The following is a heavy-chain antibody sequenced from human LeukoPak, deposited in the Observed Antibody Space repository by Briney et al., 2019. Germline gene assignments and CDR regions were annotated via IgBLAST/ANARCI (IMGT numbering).Heavy chain of an antibody. V-gene: IGHV4-39*02. D-gene: IGHD5-18*01. CDR3: ARESHRYGYGFDY. Sequence: SETLSLTCTVSGGFISSTSYYWGWIRQPPGKGLEWIGSIYYSGTTYINPSLKSRVTMSLDTSNNHFSLRLSSVTAADTAVYYCARESHRYGYGFDYWGQGTLVTVSS. CDR1: GGFISSTSYY. J-gene: IGHJ4*02. CDR2: IYYSGTT.